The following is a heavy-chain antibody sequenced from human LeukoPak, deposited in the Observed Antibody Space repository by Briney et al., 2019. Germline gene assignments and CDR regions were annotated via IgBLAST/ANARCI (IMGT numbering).Heavy chain of an antibody. CDR3: ARDGSTSYALFPHGY. CDR2: ISAYNGNT. D-gene: IGHD2-2*01. J-gene: IGHJ4*02. Sequence: ASVKVSCKASGYTFTSYSISWVRQAPGQGLEWMGWISAYNGNTNYAQKLQGRVTMTTDTSTSTAYMELRSLRSDDTAVYYCARDGSTSYALFPHGYWGQGTLVTVSS. V-gene: IGHV1-18*01. CDR1: GYTFTSYS.